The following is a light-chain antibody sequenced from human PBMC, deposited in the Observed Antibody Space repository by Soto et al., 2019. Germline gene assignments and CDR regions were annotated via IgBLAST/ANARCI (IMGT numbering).Light chain of an antibody. Sequence: QSVLTQPPSVSAAPGQKVPISCSGSSYDIGNNYVSWYQQLPGTAPKLLIYDDNKRPSGIPDRFSGSKSGTSATLGITGLQTGDEADYYCGTWDSSLSAGKFGGGTKVTVL. V-gene: IGLV1-51*01. CDR2: DDN. CDR3: GTWDSSLSAGK. CDR1: SYDIGNNY. J-gene: IGLJ2*01.